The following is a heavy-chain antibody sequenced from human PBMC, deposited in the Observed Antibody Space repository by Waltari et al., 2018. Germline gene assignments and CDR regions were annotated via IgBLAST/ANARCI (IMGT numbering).Heavy chain of an antibody. J-gene: IGHJ4*02. Sequence: QVQLQESGPGLVKPSETLSLTCTVSGDPISSYYWSWIRQPAGKGLEDLGRSYTGRNPNYNPALESRVTMSIDTSKNEFSLKLSSVTAADTAVYYCAREVLPNATIWRSYFDYWGQGSLVTVSS. D-gene: IGHD5-12*01. CDR3: AREVLPNATIWRSYFDY. V-gene: IGHV4-4*07. CDR1: GDPISSYY. CDR2: SYTGRNP.